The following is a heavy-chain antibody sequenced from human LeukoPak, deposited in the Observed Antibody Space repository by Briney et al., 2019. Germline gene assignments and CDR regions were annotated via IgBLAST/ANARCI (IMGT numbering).Heavy chain of an antibody. D-gene: IGHD2-15*01. CDR2: ISGSGGST. CDR3: AKRGCSGGSCYPPYAFDI. J-gene: IGHJ3*02. Sequence: GGSLRLSCAASGFTFSSYAMSWVRQAPGKGLEWVSAISGSGGSTYYADSVKGRFTISRVNSKNTLYLQMNSLRAEDTAVYYCAKRGCSGGSCYPPYAFDIWGQGTMVTVSS. V-gene: IGHV3-23*01. CDR1: GFTFSSYA.